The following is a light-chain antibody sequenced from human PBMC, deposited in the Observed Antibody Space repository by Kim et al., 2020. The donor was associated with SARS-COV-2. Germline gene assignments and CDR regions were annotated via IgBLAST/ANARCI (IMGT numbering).Light chain of an antibody. CDR3: QQYGSSPWT. J-gene: IGKJ1*01. Sequence: VSPGERATLSCRASQSVSSNLAWYQQKPGQAPRLLIYGASTRATGIPARFSGSGSGTEFTLTISRLEPEDFAVYYCQQYGSSPWTFGQGTKVDIK. V-gene: IGKV3-20*01. CDR1: QSVSSN. CDR2: GAS.